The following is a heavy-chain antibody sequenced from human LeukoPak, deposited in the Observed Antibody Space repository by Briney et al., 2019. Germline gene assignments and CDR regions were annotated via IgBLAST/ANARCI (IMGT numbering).Heavy chain of an antibody. CDR2: IIPIFGTA. J-gene: IGHJ3*02. CDR3: ARSYSNYDEDAFDI. V-gene: IGHV1-69*05. D-gene: IGHD4-11*01. Sequence: SVKVSCKASGYTFTSYGISWVRQAPGQGLEWMGGIIPIFGTANYAQKFQGRVTITTDESTSTAYMELSSLRSEDTAVYYCARSYSNYDEDAFDIWGQGTMVTVSS. CDR1: GYTFTSYG.